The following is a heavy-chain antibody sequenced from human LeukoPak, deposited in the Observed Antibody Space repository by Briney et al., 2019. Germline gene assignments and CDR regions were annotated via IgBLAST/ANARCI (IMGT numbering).Heavy chain of an antibody. D-gene: IGHD2-21*02. V-gene: IGHV3-48*04. CDR2: ISSSSGTI. Sequence: GGSLRLSCAASGFTFSSYNLNWVRQAPGRGLEWVSYISSSSGTIFYADSVKGRFTISRDNAKNSLYLQMNSLRAEDTAVYYCARGGDPDYWGQGTLVTVSS. CDR1: GFTFSSYN. J-gene: IGHJ4*02. CDR3: ARGGDPDY.